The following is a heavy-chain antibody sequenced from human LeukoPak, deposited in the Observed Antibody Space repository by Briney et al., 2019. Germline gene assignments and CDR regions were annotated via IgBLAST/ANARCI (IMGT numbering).Heavy chain of an antibody. D-gene: IGHD5-12*01. CDR1: GGSISSYY. V-gene: IGHV4-4*07. J-gene: IGHJ4*02. CDR2: IFTSGST. CDR3: ARVGYSGYDPYYFDY. Sequence: SETLSLTCTVSGGSISSYYWSWIRQPAGKGLEWIGRIFTSGSTNYNPSLKSRVTMSVDTSKNQFSLKLSSVTAADTAVYYCARVGYSGYDPYYFDYWGQGTLVTVSS.